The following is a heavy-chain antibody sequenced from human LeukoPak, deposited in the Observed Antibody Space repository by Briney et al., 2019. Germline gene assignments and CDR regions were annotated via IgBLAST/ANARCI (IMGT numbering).Heavy chain of an antibody. Sequence: GVSVKVSCKASGYTFTSYYMHWVRQAPGQGLEWMGIINPSGGSTSYAQKFQGRVTMTRDTSTSTVYMELSSLRSEDTAVYYCAREVVCGSGSYYTRTPTVPFDYWGQGTLVTVSS. CDR3: AREVVCGSGSYYTRTPTVPFDY. CDR2: INPSGGST. V-gene: IGHV1-46*01. D-gene: IGHD3-10*01. CDR1: GYTFTSYY. J-gene: IGHJ4*02.